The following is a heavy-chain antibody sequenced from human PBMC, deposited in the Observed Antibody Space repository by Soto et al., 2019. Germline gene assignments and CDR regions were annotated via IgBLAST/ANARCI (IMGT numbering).Heavy chain of an antibody. V-gene: IGHV4-34*01. D-gene: IGHD5-12*01. CDR2: INHSGST. CDR1: GGSFSGYY. Sequence: KPSETLSLTCAVYGGSFSGYYWSWIRQPPGKGLEWIGEINHSGSTNYNPSLKSRVTISVDTSKNQFSLKLSSVTAADTAVYYCARVSVHQRWLQLRWEKHFDYWGQGTLVTVSS. CDR3: ARVSVHQRWLQLRWEKHFDY. J-gene: IGHJ4*02.